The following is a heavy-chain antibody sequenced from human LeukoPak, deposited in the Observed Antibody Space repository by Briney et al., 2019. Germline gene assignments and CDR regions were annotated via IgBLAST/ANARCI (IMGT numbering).Heavy chain of an antibody. CDR3: ATSYDNKIVPYDC. J-gene: IGHJ4*02. Sequence: SETLSPTCTVSGVSITSYKWSWLRQSPGKGLEWIGFISTSGRTDYNPSLTSRVFMSVDTSKSQVSLRLSSVTAEDTAVYYCATSYDNKIVPYDCWGQGILVTVSS. CDR1: GVSITSYK. V-gene: IGHV4-4*09. D-gene: IGHD3-9*01. CDR2: ISTSGRT.